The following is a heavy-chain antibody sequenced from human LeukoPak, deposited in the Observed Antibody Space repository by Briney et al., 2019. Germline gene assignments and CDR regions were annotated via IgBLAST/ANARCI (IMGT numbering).Heavy chain of an antibody. J-gene: IGHJ4*02. Sequence: PGGSLRLSCTASGFTFSSYEMNWVRQAPGEGLEWVSYISSSGSTIYYADCVKGRFTISRDNAKNSLYLQMNSLRAEDTAVYYCARDWGWSETHFDYWGQGTLVTVSS. CDR1: GFTFSSYE. V-gene: IGHV3-48*03. CDR2: ISSSGSTI. D-gene: IGHD3-16*01. CDR3: ARDWGWSETHFDY.